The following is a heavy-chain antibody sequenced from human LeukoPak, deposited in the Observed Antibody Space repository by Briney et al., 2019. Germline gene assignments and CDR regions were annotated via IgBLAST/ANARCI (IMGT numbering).Heavy chain of an antibody. D-gene: IGHD4-23*01. V-gene: IGHV4-39*01. CDR2: IYYSRTT. CDR1: GGSISSGCHH. Sequence: SEILSLTCTVSGGSISSGCHHWGWFRQSPGKGLEWIGSIYYSRTTYYNPSLNSRVTISVVTSKNQFSLQLNSVTAADTAVYYCVRHDGRSGGTMGALDSWGQGSLVTVSS. CDR3: VRHDGRSGGTMGALDS. J-gene: IGHJ4*02.